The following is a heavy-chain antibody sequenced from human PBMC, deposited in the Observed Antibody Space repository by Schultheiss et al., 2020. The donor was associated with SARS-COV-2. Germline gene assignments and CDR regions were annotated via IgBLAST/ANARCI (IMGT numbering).Heavy chain of an antibody. CDR2: IYYSGST. J-gene: IGHJ4*02. D-gene: IGHD4/OR15-4a*01. Sequence: SETLSLTCAVYGGSFSGYYWSWIRQPPGKGLEWIGYIYYSGSTNYNPSLKSRVTISIDTSKNQFSLKLNSVTAADTAVYYCAREMRSYGATQGHDSWGQGTLVTVSS. CDR1: GGSFSGYY. V-gene: IGHV4-34*01. CDR3: AREMRSYGATQGHDS.